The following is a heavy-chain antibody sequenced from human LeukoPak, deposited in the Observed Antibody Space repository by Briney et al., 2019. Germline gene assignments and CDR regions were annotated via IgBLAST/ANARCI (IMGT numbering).Heavy chain of an antibody. CDR1: GFTFSSYA. CDR2: ISGSGGST. Sequence: GGSLRLSCAASGFTFSSYAMSWVRQAPGKGLEWVSAISGSGGSTYYADSVKGRFTISRDNSKNTLYLQMNSLRAEDTAVYYCAKAVVLLRFLEWLPNWFDPWGQGTLDTVSS. CDR3: AKAVVLLRFLEWLPNWFDP. V-gene: IGHV3-23*01. D-gene: IGHD3-3*01. J-gene: IGHJ5*02.